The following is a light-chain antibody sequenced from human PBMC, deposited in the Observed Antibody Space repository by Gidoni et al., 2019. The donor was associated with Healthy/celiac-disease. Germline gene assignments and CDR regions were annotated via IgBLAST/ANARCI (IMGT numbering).Light chain of an antibody. Sequence: DIVMTQSPLSLPVTPGEPASNSCRSSQSLLHSNGYNYLDWYLQKPGQSPQLLIYLGSNRASGVPDRFSGSGSGTDFTLKISRVEAEDVGVYYCMQALQTPLFTFXPGTKVDIK. J-gene: IGKJ3*01. V-gene: IGKV2-28*01. CDR1: QSLLHSNGYNY. CDR3: MQALQTPLFT. CDR2: LGS.